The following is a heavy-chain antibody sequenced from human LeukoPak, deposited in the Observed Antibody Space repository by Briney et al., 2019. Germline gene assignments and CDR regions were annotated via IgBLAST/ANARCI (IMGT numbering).Heavy chain of an antibody. V-gene: IGHV3-43D*03. J-gene: IGHJ4*02. CDR2: ISWDGGST. Sequence: PGGSLRLSCAASGFTFDDYAMHWVRQAPGKGLEWVSLISWDGGSTYYADSVKGRFTISRDNAKNSLYLQMNSLRAEDTAVYYCARVYDDYGDFYFDYWGQGTLVTVSS. CDR3: ARVYDDYGDFYFDY. D-gene: IGHD4-17*01. CDR1: GFTFDDYA.